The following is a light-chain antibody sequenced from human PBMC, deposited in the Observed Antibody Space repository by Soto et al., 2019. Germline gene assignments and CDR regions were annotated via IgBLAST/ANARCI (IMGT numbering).Light chain of an antibody. Sequence: DIQMTQSPSTVSAYVGDSVTITCRASQSITAWLAWYQQRPGKAPKLLIYDVSSLQSGVPSRFSGSGSGTEFTLSSSSLQPDHFATYYCQHYKMYSPWTFGQGTKVDIK. CDR2: DVS. J-gene: IGKJ1*01. CDR3: QHYKMYSPWT. V-gene: IGKV1-5*01. CDR1: QSITAW.